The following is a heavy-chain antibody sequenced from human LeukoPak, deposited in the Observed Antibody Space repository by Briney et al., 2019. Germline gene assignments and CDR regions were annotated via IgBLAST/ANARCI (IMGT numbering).Heavy chain of an antibody. CDR3: ARGRVATIPRGLFDY. V-gene: IGHV1-2*02. CDR1: GYTFTGYY. Sequence: ASVKVSCKASGYTFTGYYMHWVRQAPGHGLEWMGWINPNSGGTNYAQKFQGRVTMTRDTSISTAYMELSRLRSDDTAVYYCARGRVATIPRGLFDYWGQGTLVTVSS. CDR2: INPNSGGT. D-gene: IGHD5-12*01. J-gene: IGHJ4*02.